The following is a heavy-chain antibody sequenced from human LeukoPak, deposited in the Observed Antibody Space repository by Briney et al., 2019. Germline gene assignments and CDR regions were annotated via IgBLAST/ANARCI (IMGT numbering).Heavy chain of an antibody. CDR3: ARARYSSGWIYYMDV. V-gene: IGHV3-30*01. CDR1: GFTFGSYA. Sequence: GRSLRLSCAASGFTFGSYALHWVRQAPGKGLEGVAVISDDGSTKYYAESVKGRFTISRDNSKNTLYLQMNSLRAEDTAVYYCARARYSSGWIYYMDVWGKGTAVTVSS. J-gene: IGHJ6*03. CDR2: ISDDGSTK. D-gene: IGHD6-19*01.